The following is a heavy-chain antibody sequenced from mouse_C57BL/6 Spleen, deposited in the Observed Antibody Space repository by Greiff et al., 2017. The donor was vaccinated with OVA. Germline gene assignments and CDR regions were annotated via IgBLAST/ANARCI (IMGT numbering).Heavy chain of an antibody. CDR3: AREHDYDGGLYAMDY. V-gene: IGHV5-4*01. Sequence: DVMLVESGGGLVKPGGSLKLSCAASGFTFSSYAMSWVRQTPEKRLEWVATISDGGSYTYYPDNVKGRFTISRDNAKNNLYLQMSHLKSEDTAMYYCAREHDYDGGLYAMDYWGQGTSVTVSS. CDR2: ISDGGSYT. J-gene: IGHJ4*01. CDR1: GFTFSSYA. D-gene: IGHD2-4*01.